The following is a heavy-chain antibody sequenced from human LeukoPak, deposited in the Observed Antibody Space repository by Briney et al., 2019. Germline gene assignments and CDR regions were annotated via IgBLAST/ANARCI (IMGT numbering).Heavy chain of an antibody. CDR2: IYYSGST. D-gene: IGHD6-13*01. Sequence: PSETLSLTCTVSGGSISSCYWSWIRQPPGKGLEWIGYIYYSGSTNYNPSLKSRVTISVDTSKNQFSLKLSSVTAADTAVYYCARGESSGIAAAGFDYWGQGTLVTVSS. V-gene: IGHV4-59*01. J-gene: IGHJ4*02. CDR1: GGSISSCY. CDR3: ARGESSGIAAAGFDY.